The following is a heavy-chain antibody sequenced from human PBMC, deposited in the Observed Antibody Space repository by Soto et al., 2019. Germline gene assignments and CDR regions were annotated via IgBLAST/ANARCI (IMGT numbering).Heavy chain of an antibody. D-gene: IGHD1-26*01. CDR3: ARERGGYNRGDFEF. Sequence: QVLLVQSGAEVREPGSSVNVSCKASGGTFNSYAISWVRQAPGQGLEWMGGIIPDVGTGNSAQKFRGRVSITADASTTTVYMGLSGLTLEDTAVYYCARERGGYNRGDFEFWGQGTQVTVSS. CDR2: IIPDVGTG. V-gene: IGHV1-69*01. J-gene: IGHJ4*02. CDR1: GGTFNSYA.